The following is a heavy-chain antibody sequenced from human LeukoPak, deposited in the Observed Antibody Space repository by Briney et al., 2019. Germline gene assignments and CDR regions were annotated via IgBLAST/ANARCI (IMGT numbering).Heavy chain of an antibody. D-gene: IGHD3-22*01. V-gene: IGHV3-9*01. CDR3: ARRHYYDSSGYYFPRPKTEYYFDY. CDR2: ISWNSGSI. J-gene: IGHJ4*02. CDR1: GFTFDDYA. Sequence: GGSLRLSCAASGFTFDDYAMQWVRQAPGKGLEWVSGISWNSGSIGYADSVKGRFTISRDNAKNSLYLQMNSLRAEDTAVYYCARRHYYDSSGYYFPRPKTEYYFDYWGQGTLVTVSS.